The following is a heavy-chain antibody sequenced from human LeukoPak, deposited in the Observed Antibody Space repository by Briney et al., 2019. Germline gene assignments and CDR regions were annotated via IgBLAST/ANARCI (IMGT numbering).Heavy chain of an antibody. CDR3: VQDDFDY. CDR1: GFTFSSYA. V-gene: IGHV3-53*01. J-gene: IGHJ4*02. CDR2: IYSGGST. Sequence: PGGSLRLSCAASGFTFSSYAMSWVRQAPGKGLEWVSVIYSGGSTYYADSVKGRFTISRDNSKNTLYLQMNSLRAEDTAVYYCVQDDFDYWGQGTLVTVSS.